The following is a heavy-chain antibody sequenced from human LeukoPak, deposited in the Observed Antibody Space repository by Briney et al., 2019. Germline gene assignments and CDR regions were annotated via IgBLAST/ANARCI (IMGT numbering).Heavy chain of an antibody. D-gene: IGHD1-26*01. CDR1: GYTFTGYY. Sequence: ASVKVSCKASGYTFTGYYMHWVRQAPGQGLEWMGWINPNSGGTNYAQKFQGRVTMTRDTSISTAYMELSRLRSDDTAVYYCARESPSGSYYPVDYWGQGTLVTVSS. CDR3: ARESPSGSYYPVDY. V-gene: IGHV1-2*02. J-gene: IGHJ4*02. CDR2: INPNSGGT.